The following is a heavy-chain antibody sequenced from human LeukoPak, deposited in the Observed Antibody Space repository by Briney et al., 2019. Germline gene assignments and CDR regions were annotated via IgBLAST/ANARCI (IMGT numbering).Heavy chain of an antibody. J-gene: IGHJ4*02. CDR3: ARDRSPGYFDY. CDR1: GFTVSSNS. V-gene: IGHV3-53*01. CDR2: IYSDNT. Sequence: GGSLRLSCTVSGFTVSSNSMSWVRQAPGKGLEWVSFIYSDNTHYSDSVKGRFTISRDNAKNSLYLQMNTLRAEDTDVYYCARDRSPGYFDYWGQGTLVTVSS.